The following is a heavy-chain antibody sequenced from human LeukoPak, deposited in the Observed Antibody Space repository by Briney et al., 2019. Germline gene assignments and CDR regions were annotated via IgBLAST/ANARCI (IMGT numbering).Heavy chain of an antibody. CDR2: FDPEDGET. CDR3: ATDRPRAPWGTYRANFDY. D-gene: IGHD3-16*02. CDR1: VYTLTELS. V-gene: IGHV1-24*01. Sequence: PVASVKVSCKVSVYTLTELSIHWVRQAPGKGLEWMGGFDPEDGETIYAQKFQGRVTMTEDTSTDTAYMELSSLRSEDTAVYYCATDRPRAPWGTYRANFDYWGQGTLVTVSS. J-gene: IGHJ4*02.